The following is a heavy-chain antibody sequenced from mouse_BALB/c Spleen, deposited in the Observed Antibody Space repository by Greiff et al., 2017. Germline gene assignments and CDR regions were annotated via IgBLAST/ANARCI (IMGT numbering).Heavy chain of an antibody. CDR2: IWSGGST. J-gene: IGHJ1*01. Sequence: VHLVESGPGLVQPSQSLSITCTVSGFSLTSYGVHWVRQSPGKGLEWLGVIWSGGSTDYNAAFISRLSISKDNSKSQVFFKMNSLQANDTAIYYCASYDGYRGYFDVWGAGTTVTVSS. CDR1: GFSLTSYG. D-gene: IGHD2-3*01. CDR3: ASYDGYRGYFDV. V-gene: IGHV2-2*02.